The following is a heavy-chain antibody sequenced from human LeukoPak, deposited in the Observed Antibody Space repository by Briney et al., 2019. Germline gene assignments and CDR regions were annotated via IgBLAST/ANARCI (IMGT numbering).Heavy chain of an antibody. CDR1: GFTFSKYD. V-gene: IGHV3-30*18. J-gene: IGHJ4*02. CDR3: AKRHELRHFDY. CDR2: VSSEEGHR. Sequence: PGGSLTLSCAPSGFTFSKYDILWVRQTPGTGLERVVIVSSEEGHRYYADSVRGRFTISRDNSKTTAHLKMNSLTTEDTPVSYCAKRHELRHFDYRGQGTLVTASS. D-gene: IGHD2-21*01.